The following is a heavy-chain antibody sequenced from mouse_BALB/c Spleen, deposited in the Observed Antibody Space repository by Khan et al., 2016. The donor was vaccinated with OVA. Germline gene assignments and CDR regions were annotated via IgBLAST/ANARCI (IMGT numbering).Heavy chain of an antibody. CDR3: VRGAYSGLFAY. D-gene: IGHD2-10*01. V-gene: IGHV14-3*02. Sequence: VQLKQSGADFVKPGASVKLSCTASGFNIKDTYMHWINQRPQQGLVWIGRIDPANGDVRYDPKFQDKATIAADASSNTAYLQLSSLTSEDTAVYYCVRGAYSGLFAYWGQGTLVTVSA. CDR1: GFNIKDTY. J-gene: IGHJ3*01. CDR2: IDPANGDV.